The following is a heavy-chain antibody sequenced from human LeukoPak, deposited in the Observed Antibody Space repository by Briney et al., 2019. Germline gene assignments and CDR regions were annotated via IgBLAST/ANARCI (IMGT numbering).Heavy chain of an antibody. Sequence: PGGSLRLSCVVSGFTFSNYWMDWVRQAPGKGLEWVAFIGQDGRETNYAGSVKGRFTISRDNSKNTLYLQMNSLRAEDTAVYYCAREYSSGSFDYWGQGTLVTVSS. V-gene: IGHV3-7*01. CDR2: IGQDGRET. CDR1: GFTFSNYW. D-gene: IGHD6-19*01. J-gene: IGHJ4*02. CDR3: AREYSSGSFDY.